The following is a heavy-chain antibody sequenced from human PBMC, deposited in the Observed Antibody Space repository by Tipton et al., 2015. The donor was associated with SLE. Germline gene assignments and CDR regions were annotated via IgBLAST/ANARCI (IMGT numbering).Heavy chain of an antibody. V-gene: IGHV3-23*01. Sequence: SLRLSCAASGFTFSSYAMSWVRQAPGKGLEWVSAFSGSGGSTYYADSVKGRFTISRDTSKNQFSLKLSSVTAADTAVYYCARGGAQWLVLDYYYYGMDVWGQGTTVTVSS. CDR1: GFTFSSYA. J-gene: IGHJ6*02. D-gene: IGHD6-19*01. CDR3: ARGGAQWLVLDYYYYGMDV. CDR2: FSGSGGST.